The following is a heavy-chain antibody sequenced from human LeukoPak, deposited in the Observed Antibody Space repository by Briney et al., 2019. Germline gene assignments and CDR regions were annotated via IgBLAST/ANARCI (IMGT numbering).Heavy chain of an antibody. J-gene: IGHJ4*02. Sequence: GGSLRLSCEASGFTFGNHYMSWVRQAPGKGLEWVANIKQDGSEQYYVNSVKGRFTISRDNATNSLYLQMNSLRAEDTAVYYCARAMHSWGQGTLVTVSS. CDR1: GFTFGNHY. CDR3: ARAMHS. CDR2: IKQDGSEQ. V-gene: IGHV3-7*03.